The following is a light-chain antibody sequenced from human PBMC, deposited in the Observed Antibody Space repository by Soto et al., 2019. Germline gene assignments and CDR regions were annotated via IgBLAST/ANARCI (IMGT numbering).Light chain of an antibody. CDR2: DAS. Sequence: DIQMTQSPSTLSASIGDRVSITCRASQNINNWIVWYQQKPGKARKFLIYDASILESGVPSRFSGSGCGTEFRLTISTLRADDFGSYYCQHMRTFXQGTKADIK. CDR1: QNINNW. CDR3: QHMRT. V-gene: IGKV1-5*01. J-gene: IGKJ1*01.